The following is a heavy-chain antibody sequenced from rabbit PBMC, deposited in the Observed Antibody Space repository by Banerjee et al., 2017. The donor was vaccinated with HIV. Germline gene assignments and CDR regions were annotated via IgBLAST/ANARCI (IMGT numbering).Heavy chain of an antibody. D-gene: IGHD6-1*01. V-gene: IGHV1S45*01. CDR3: ARSVYGGYDYGFGL. CDR2: IYTGSSGST. J-gene: IGHJ4*01. Sequence: QEQLEESGGGLVQPEGSLTLTCTASGFSFSDSYFMCWVRQAPEKGLEWIACIYTGSSGSTYYASWAKGRFTISKTSSTTVTLQMTSLTAADTATYFCARSVYGGYDYGFGLWGPGTLVTVS. CDR1: GFSFSDSYF.